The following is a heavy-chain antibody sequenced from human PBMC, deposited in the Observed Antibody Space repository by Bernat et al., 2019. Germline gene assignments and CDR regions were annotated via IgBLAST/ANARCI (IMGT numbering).Heavy chain of an antibody. CDR3: ARTRGYCSGGSCYPDAFDI. D-gene: IGHD2-15*01. CDR2: IWYDGSNK. Sequence: QVQLEESGGGVVQPGRSLRPSCAASGFTFSSYGMHWVRQAPGKGLEWVAVIWYDGSNKYHADSVKGRLTISRDNSKNTLYLQMNSLRAEDTAVYYCARTRGYCSGGSCYPDAFDIWGQGTMVTVSS. V-gene: IGHV3-33*01. J-gene: IGHJ3*02. CDR1: GFTFSSYG.